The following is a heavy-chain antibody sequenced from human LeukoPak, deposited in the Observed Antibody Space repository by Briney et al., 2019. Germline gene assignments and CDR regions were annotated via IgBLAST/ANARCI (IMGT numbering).Heavy chain of an antibody. V-gene: IGHV4-39*01. Sequence: SETLSLTCTVSGGSISSSSYYWGWIRQPPGKGLEWIGSIYYSGSTYYNPSLKSRVTISVDTSKNQFSLKLSSVTAADTAVYYCARHLSIFGVIDGRFDPWAREPWSPSPQ. CDR3: ARHLSIFGVIDGRFDP. J-gene: IGHJ5*02. CDR2: IYYSGST. CDR1: GGSISSSSYY. D-gene: IGHD2-8*01.